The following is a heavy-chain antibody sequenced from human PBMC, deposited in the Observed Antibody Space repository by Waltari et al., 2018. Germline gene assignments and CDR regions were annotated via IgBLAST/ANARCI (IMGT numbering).Heavy chain of an antibody. D-gene: IGHD1-26*01. CDR1: GFTFGDYA. CDR2: IRSKAYGGTT. J-gene: IGHJ4*02. V-gene: IGHV3-49*04. CDR3: TRFLVGATTSLDY. Sequence: EVQLVESGGGLVQPGRSLRLSCTASGFTFGDYAMSWVRQAPGKGLEWVGFIRSKAYGGTTEYAASVKGRFTISRDESKSIAYLQMNSLKTEDTAVYYCTRFLVGATTSLDYWGQGTLVTVSS.